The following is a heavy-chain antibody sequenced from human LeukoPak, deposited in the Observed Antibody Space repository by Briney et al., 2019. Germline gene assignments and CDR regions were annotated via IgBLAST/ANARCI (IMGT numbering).Heavy chain of an antibody. CDR3: ARVPMGGNYVEY. Sequence: SETLSLTCTVSGGSISSFYWTWIRQPPGKGLGCIGFIFYSGNTNYNPSLKSRVTISVDTSKNQFSLKLSSVTAADTAVYYCARVPMGGNYVEYWGQGILVTVSS. V-gene: IGHV4-59*01. CDR1: GGSISSFY. D-gene: IGHD3-16*01. CDR2: IFYSGNT. J-gene: IGHJ4*02.